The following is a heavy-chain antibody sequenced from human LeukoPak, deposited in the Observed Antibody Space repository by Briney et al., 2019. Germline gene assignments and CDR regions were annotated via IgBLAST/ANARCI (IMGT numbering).Heavy chain of an antibody. V-gene: IGHV4-38-2*02. CDR3: TRGPLLWFGELRFDP. CDR1: GYSISSGYY. J-gene: IGHJ5*02. Sequence: PSETLSLTCTVSGYSISSGYYWGWIRQPPGKGLEWIGSMYYSGTTYYNPSLKSRVTISVDTSKNQFSLKLNSVTAADTAVYYCTRGPLLWFGELRFDPWGQGTLVTVSS. CDR2: MYYSGTT. D-gene: IGHD3-10*01.